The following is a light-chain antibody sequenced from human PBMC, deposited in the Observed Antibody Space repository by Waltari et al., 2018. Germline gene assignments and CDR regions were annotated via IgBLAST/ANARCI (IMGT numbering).Light chain of an antibody. CDR1: SPNIGAGHD. CDR3: QSFDTSLSHGVV. J-gene: IGLJ3*02. V-gene: IGLV1-40*02. CDR2: GNN. Sequence: QSILTQPPSVSGAPGQRVTISCTGSSPNIGAGHDVHWYQEFPGTGPKLLIYGNNKRPSGVPDRFSGSKSGTSASLTITGLQAEDEADYYCQSFDTSLSHGVVFGGGTKVTVL.